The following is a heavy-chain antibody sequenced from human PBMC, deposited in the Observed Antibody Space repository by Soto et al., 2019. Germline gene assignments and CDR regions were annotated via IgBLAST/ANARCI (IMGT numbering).Heavy chain of an antibody. CDR1: GGSISSGGYY. Sequence: QVQLQESGPGLVKPSQTLSLTCTVSGGSISSGGYYWSWIRQHPGKGLGWIGYIYYSGSTYYNPSLKNRVTISVDTSKNQFSPKLSSVAAADTAVYYCARSSTSANYFDYWGQGTLVTVSS. CDR2: IYYSGST. J-gene: IGHJ4*02. V-gene: IGHV4-31*03. D-gene: IGHD2-2*01. CDR3: ARSSTSANYFDY.